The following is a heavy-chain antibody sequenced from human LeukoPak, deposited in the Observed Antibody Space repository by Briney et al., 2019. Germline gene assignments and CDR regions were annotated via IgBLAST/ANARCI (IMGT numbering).Heavy chain of an antibody. CDR3: ARASYYGSGSSGASYYYYYGMDV. Sequence: SETLSLTCTVSGGSISSYYWSWIRQPPGKGLEWIGYIYNSGSTNYNPSLKSRVTISVDTSKNQFSLKLSSVTAADTAVYYCARASYYGSGSSGASYYYYYGMDVWGQGTTVTVSS. J-gene: IGHJ6*02. V-gene: IGHV4-59*01. D-gene: IGHD3-10*01. CDR2: IYNSGST. CDR1: GGSISSYY.